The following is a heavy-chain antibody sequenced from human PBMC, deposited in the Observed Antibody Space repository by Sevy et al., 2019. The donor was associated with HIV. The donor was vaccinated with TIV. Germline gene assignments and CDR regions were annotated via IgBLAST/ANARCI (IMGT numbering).Heavy chain of an antibody. Sequence: ASVKVSCKTTGYILSDYNMHWVRQAPGQGLEWIALINPNSGVTIYAQKFRGRVSLTRDTSMSTAYMELSAMTSDDTAVYYCVREDNNAPRTLLSFDIWGQGTMVTVSS. J-gene: IGHJ3*02. V-gene: IGHV1-2*06. D-gene: IGHD1-20*01. CDR2: INPNSGVT. CDR3: VREDNNAPRTLLSFDI. CDR1: GYILSDYN.